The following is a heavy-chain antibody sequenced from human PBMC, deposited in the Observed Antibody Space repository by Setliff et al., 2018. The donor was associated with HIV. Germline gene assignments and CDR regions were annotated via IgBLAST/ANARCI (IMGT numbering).Heavy chain of an antibody. V-gene: IGHV4-59*11. D-gene: IGHD3-10*01. Sequence: KTSETLSLTCTVSGGSISSHYWSWIRQAPGKGLEWIGTMYFRGNARNSPSLKSRVTISVDTSKNQLSLNLTSVTAADTAVYYCARVETTVRGATYGMDVWGQGTTVTVSS. J-gene: IGHJ6*02. CDR3: ARVETTVRGATYGMDV. CDR1: GGSISSHY. CDR2: MYFRGNA.